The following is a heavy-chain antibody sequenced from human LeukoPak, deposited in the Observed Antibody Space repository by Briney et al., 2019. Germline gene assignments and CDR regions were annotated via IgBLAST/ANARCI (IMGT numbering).Heavy chain of an antibody. CDR2: NSGSGGST. Sequence: PGGSLRLSCAASGFTFSSYAMSWVRQAPGKGLECVSANSGSGGSTYYADSVKGRFTISRDNSKNTLYLQMNSLRAEDTAVYYCAKDHLYYYDSSGYYLFDYWGQGTLVTVSS. V-gene: IGHV3-23*01. CDR1: GFTFSSYA. D-gene: IGHD3-22*01. CDR3: AKDHLYYYDSSGYYLFDY. J-gene: IGHJ4*02.